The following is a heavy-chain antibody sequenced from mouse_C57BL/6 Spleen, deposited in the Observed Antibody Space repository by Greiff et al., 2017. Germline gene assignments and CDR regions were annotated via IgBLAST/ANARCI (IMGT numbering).Heavy chain of an antibody. V-gene: IGHV5-6*01. J-gene: IGHJ4*01. Sequence: EVKLMESGGDLVKPGGSLKLSCAASGFTFSSYGMSWVRQTPDKRLEWVATISRGGSYTYYPDRVKGRFTISRDTAKNTLYLQMSSLKSEDTAMYYGARHPPAAYASMDDWGQGTSVTVSS. CDR3: ARHPPAAYASMDD. CDR2: ISRGGSYT. D-gene: IGHD6-1*01. CDR1: GFTFSSYG.